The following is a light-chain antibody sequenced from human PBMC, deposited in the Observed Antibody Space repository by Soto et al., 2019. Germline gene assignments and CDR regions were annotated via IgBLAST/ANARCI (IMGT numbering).Light chain of an antibody. CDR3: QHRSSWPYT. CDR1: QSVSSS. J-gene: IGKJ2*01. CDR2: DAS. V-gene: IGKV3-11*01. Sequence: EIVLTQSPATLSSSPGERATLSCRASQSVSSSLNWYKQKPGQAPRLLIYDASTRATGIPARFGGSGSGTDFTLTISSLEPEDFAVYYCQHRSSWPYTFGQGTKLEIK.